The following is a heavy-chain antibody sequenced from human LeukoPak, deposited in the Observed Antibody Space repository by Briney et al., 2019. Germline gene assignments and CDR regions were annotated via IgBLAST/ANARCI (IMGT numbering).Heavy chain of an antibody. CDR3: ARAVPAAPTGYYYYMDV. V-gene: IGHV1-69*05. J-gene: IGHJ6*03. CDR1: GGTFSSYA. Sequence: ASVKVSCKASGGTFSSYAISWVRQAPGQGLEWMGGINPIFGTANYAQKFQGRVTITTDESTSTAYMELSSLRSEDTAVYYCARAVPAAPTGYYYYMDVWGKGTTVTVSS. D-gene: IGHD2-2*01. CDR2: INPIFGTA.